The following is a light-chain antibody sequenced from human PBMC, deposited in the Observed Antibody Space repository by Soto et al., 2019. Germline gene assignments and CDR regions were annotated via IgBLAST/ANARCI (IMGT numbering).Light chain of an antibody. V-gene: IGLV1-44*01. CDR1: SSNIGSNT. Sequence: SVLTQPPSASGTPGQRVPIPCSGSSSNIGSNTVNWYQQLPGTAPKLLIYSNNQRPSGVPDRFSGSKSGTSASLAISGLQSEDEADYYCAAWDDSLNGYVFGTGTKVTVL. CDR3: AAWDDSLNGYV. CDR2: SNN. J-gene: IGLJ1*01.